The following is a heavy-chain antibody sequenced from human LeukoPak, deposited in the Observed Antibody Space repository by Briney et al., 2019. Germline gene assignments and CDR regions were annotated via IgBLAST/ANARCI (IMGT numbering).Heavy chain of an antibody. D-gene: IGHD3-22*01. CDR1: GGSISSGGYS. CDR2: IYYSGST. Sequence: SETLSLTCTVSGGSISSGGYSWSWIRQHPGKGLEWIGYIYYSGSTYYNPSLKSRVTISVDTSKNQFSLKLSSVTAADTAVYYCARHYDTSGYWFYFDYWGQGTLLTVSS. CDR3: ARHYDTSGYWFYFDY. V-gene: IGHV4-31*03. J-gene: IGHJ4*02.